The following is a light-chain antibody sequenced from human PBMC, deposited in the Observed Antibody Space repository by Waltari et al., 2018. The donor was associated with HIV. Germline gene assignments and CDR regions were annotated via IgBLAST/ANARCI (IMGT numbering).Light chain of an antibody. J-gene: IGLJ2*01. CDR1: RSNIRTGYF. Sequence: QSALTQPPSVSGAPGQTVTISCTGNRSNIRTGYFGHWYQHRPGTAPKLLVYSDNDRPSGVPDRFSGSKSGTSASLVITGLQAEDEADYYCQSYDSSLRASVFGGGTKLTVL. CDR2: SDN. CDR3: QSYDSSLRASV. V-gene: IGLV1-40*01.